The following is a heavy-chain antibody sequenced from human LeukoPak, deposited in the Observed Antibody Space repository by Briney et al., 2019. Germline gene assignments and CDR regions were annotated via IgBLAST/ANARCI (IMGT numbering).Heavy chain of an antibody. CDR2: MHYTGKT. J-gene: IGHJ5*02. V-gene: IGHV4-30-4*08. D-gene: IGHD1-26*01. Sequence: SETLSLTCTVSGDSITSGDYYWPWIRQPPGKGVERVAYMHYTGKTYYHSSLKSRLTISVDTSKNQFSLRLSFVTAADTAMYYCARHLSGSSWFDPWGQGTLVTVSS. CDR3: ARHLSGSSWFDP. CDR1: GDSITSGDYY.